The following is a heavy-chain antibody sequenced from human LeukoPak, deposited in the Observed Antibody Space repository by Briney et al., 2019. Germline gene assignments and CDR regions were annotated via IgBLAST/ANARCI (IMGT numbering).Heavy chain of an antibody. J-gene: IGHJ4*02. Sequence: PSETLSLTCTVSGGSISSGSYYWSWIRQPAGKGLEWIGRIYTSGSTNYNPSLKSRVTISVDTSKNQFSLKLSSVTAADTAVYYCARGTRDSSGWYSLPSHTSFDYRGQGTLVTVSS. CDR3: ARGTRDSSGWYSLPSHTSFDY. CDR2: IYTSGST. V-gene: IGHV4-61*02. D-gene: IGHD6-19*01. CDR1: GGSISSGSYY.